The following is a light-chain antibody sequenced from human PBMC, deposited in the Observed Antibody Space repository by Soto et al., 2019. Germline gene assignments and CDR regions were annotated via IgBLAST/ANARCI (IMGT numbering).Light chain of an antibody. CDR3: SSYTSSSSYV. V-gene: IGLV2-14*01. CDR2: DVS. CDR1: SSDVGGYNY. J-gene: IGLJ1*01. Sequence: QSALTQPASVSGSPGQSITISCTGTSSDVGGYNYVSWYQQHPGKAPKLMIYDVSNRPSGVSNRFSGSKSGNKASLTISGLQAEDEAEYYCSSYTSSSSYVFGTGTKLTVL.